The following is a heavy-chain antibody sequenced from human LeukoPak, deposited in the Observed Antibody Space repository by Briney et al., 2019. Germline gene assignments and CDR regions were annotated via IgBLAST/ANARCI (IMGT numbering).Heavy chain of an antibody. Sequence: GESLKISCKGSGYRFTSYWIGWVRQMPGKGLEWMGIIFLGDPDTRYSPSFQGQVTISADKSNSTAYLQWSSLKASDTAMYYCAGLQSGGGIDIWGQGTMVTVSS. J-gene: IGHJ3*02. CDR1: GYRFTSYW. V-gene: IGHV5-51*01. CDR3: AGLQSGGGIDI. D-gene: IGHD2-15*01. CDR2: IFLGDPDT.